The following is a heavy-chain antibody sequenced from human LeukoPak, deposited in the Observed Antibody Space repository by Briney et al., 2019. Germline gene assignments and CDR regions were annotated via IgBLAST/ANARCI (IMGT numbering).Heavy chain of an antibody. CDR2: ISGSGGST. CDR3: AKSGIAAAEYAFEI. CDR1: GFTFSTYA. Sequence: GGSLKLSCAASGFTFSTYAMSWVRQAPGKGLEWVSGISGSGGSTYYADSVKGRFTISRDNSKNTLYLQMNSLSAEDTAVYYCAKSGIAAAEYAFEIWGQGTMVTVSS. J-gene: IGHJ3*02. D-gene: IGHD6-13*01. V-gene: IGHV3-23*01.